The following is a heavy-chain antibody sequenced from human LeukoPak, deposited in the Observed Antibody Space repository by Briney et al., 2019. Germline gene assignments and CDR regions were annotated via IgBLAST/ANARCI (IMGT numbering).Heavy chain of an antibody. V-gene: IGHV1-2*06. D-gene: IGHD3-22*01. Sequence: GASVKVSCKASGYTFTGYYMHWVRQAPGQGLEWMGRINPNSGGTNYAQKFQGRVTMTRDTSISTAYMELSRLRSDDTAVYYCASSVTMIVVADYAFDIWGQGTMVTVSS. CDR3: ASSVTMIVVADYAFDI. CDR2: INPNSGGT. J-gene: IGHJ3*02. CDR1: GYTFTGYY.